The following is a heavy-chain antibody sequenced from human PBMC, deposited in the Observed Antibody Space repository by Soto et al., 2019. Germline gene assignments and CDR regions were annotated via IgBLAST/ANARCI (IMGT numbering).Heavy chain of an antibody. CDR3: ARDPVYYDILTGYYSNNWFDP. Sequence: SETLSLTCTVSGGSVSSGSYYWSWIRQPPGKGLEWIGYIYYSGSTNYNPSLKSRVTISVDTSKNQFSLKLSSVTAVDTAVYYCARDPVYYDILTGYYSNNWFDPWGQGTLVTVSS. D-gene: IGHD3-9*01. CDR1: GGSVSSGSYY. J-gene: IGHJ5*02. V-gene: IGHV4-61*01. CDR2: IYYSGST.